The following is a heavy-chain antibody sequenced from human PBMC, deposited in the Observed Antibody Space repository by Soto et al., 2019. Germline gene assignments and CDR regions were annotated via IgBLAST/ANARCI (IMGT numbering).Heavy chain of an antibody. V-gene: IGHV3-23*01. D-gene: IGHD3-3*01. CDR1: GFTFSSYA. CDR2: ISGSGGST. J-gene: IGHJ6*02. CDR3: AKVRFLEWFNYYGMDV. Sequence: GGSLRLSCAASGFTFSSYAMSWLRQAPGKGLEWVSAISGSGGSTYYADSVKGRFTISRDNSKNTLYLQMNSLRAEDTAVYYCAKVRFLEWFNYYGMDVWGQGTTVTVSS.